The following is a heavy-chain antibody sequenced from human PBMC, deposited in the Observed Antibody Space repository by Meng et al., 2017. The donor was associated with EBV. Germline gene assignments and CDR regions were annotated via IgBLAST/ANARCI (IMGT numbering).Heavy chain of an antibody. J-gene: IGHJ4*02. CDR3: ASESGRGFTPDY. CDR1: GGTFRSDA. CDR2: LIPMSDAP. D-gene: IGHD3-10*01. Sequence: QVPVVAAGAEVKKPGSSVKVSCWTSGGTFRSDAVSWVRQAPGQGLEWMGGLIPMSDAPHYAQKFQGRVTITADESTSTHYMHLSGLTSDDTAVYYCASESGRGFTPDYWGQGTLVTVSS. V-gene: IGHV1-69*01.